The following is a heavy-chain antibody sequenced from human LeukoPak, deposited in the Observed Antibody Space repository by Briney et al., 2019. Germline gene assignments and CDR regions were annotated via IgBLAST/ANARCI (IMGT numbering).Heavy chain of an antibody. D-gene: IGHD1-26*01. CDR2: ISGSGGST. Sequence: PGGSLRLSCVASGVAIRNSWVSWVRQAPGKGLEWVAAISGSGGSTYYADSVKGRFTISRDNSKNTLFLQMNSLRAEDTAVYYCAKDSGWYSGSPIDYWGQGTLVTVSS. CDR1: GVAIRNSW. J-gene: IGHJ4*02. V-gene: IGHV3-23*01. CDR3: AKDSGWYSGSPIDY.